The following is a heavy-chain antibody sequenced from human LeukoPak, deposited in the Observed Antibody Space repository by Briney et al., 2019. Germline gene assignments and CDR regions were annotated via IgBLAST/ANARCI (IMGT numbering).Heavy chain of an antibody. V-gene: IGHV1-3*01. CDR2: INAGNGNT. D-gene: IGHD2-2*01. J-gene: IGHJ4*02. CDR3: TRVQSAYCSSSSCYGGYFDY. Sequence: PSASVKVSCKASGYTFTSYAMHWVRQAPGQRPEWMGWINAGNGNTKYSQKFQGRVTLTRDTSASTAYMELSSLRPEDTAVYYCTRVQSAYCSSSSCYGGYFDYWGQGTLVTVSS. CDR1: GYTFTSYA.